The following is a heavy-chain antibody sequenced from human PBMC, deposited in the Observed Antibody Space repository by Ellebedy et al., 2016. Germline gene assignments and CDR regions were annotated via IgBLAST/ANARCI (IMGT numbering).Heavy chain of an antibody. J-gene: IGHJ4*02. CDR3: AKAGPYFDWSHTAYYFDY. D-gene: IGHD3-9*01. CDR2: ISYDGSNK. CDR1: GFTFSSYG. V-gene: IGHV3-30*18. Sequence: GESLKISXAASGFTFSSYGMHWVRQAPGKGLEWVAVISYDGSNKYYADSVKGRFTISRDNSKNTLYLQMNSLRAEDTAVYYCAKAGPYFDWSHTAYYFDYWGQGTLVTVSS.